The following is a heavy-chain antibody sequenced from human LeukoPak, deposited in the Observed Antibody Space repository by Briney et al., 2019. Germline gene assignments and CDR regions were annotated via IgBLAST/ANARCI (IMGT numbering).Heavy chain of an antibody. CDR3: VRVFGGDGYRDDVFDI. D-gene: IGHD5-24*01. CDR2: VWYDGCKR. Sequence: GRSPRPSCAASAHRSSDHSTYCIPQATGIGPECAAVVWYDGCKRYYADSVKGRFTISKDNSKNIAYLDMNNLRVEDTAVYYCVRVFGGDGYRDDVFDIWGQGTKVTVSP. CDR1: AHRSSDHS. V-gene: IGHV3-33*07. J-gene: IGHJ3*02.